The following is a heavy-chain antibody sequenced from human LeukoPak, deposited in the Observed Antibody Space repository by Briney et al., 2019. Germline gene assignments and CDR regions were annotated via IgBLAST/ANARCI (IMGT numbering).Heavy chain of an antibody. Sequence: KPSETLSLTCAVYGGSFSGYYWSWIRQPPGKGLEWIGEINHSGSTNYNPSLKSRVTISVDTSKNQFSLKLSSVTAADTAVYYCAREGDSSGWYYFDYWGQGTLVTVSS. V-gene: IGHV4-34*01. CDR2: INHSGST. CDR1: GGSFSGYY. CDR3: AREGDSSGWYYFDY. D-gene: IGHD6-19*01. J-gene: IGHJ4*02.